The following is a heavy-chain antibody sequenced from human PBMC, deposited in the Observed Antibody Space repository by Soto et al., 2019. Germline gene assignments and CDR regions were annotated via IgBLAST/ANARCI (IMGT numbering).Heavy chain of an antibody. V-gene: IGHV4-30-4*01. D-gene: IGHD4-17*01. CDR3: ATTTVTRFDY. CDR1: GGSISSGDYY. J-gene: IGHJ4*02. CDR2: IYYSGST. Sequence: SETLSLTCSVSGGSISSGDYYWSWIRQPPGKDLEWIGYIYYSGSTSYNPSLKSRVTISVDTSKNHFSLKLSSVTAADTAVYYRATTTVTRFDYWGQGILVTVSS.